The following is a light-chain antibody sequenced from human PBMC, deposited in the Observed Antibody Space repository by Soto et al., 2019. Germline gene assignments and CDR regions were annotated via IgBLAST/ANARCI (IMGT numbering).Light chain of an antibody. V-gene: IGKV3-20*01. J-gene: IGKJ1*01. Sequence: EIVMTQSPATLSVSPGERATLSCRASQSVSSDLAWYHQKPGQAPRLLIYGASSRATGIPDRFSGSGSGTDFTLTISRLEPEDFAVYYCQQYGSSLWTFGQGTKVDI. CDR1: QSVSSD. CDR3: QQYGSSLWT. CDR2: GAS.